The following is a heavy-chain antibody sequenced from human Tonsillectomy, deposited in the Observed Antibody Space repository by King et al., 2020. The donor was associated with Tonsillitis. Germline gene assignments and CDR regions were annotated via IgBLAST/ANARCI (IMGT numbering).Heavy chain of an antibody. V-gene: IGHV1-2*02. CDR1: GYTFTDYY. D-gene: IGHD2/OR15-2a*01. CDR2: INPHNVGK. J-gene: IGHJ4*02. Sequence: VQLVESGAEVKKSGASVKVSCKASGYTFTDYYIHWVRQAPGQGLEWMGWINPHNVGKDYAQKFQGRVTMTRETSISTAYMELSRLRSDDTAVYYCARSDSTAWSYYFDFWGQGTLVTVSS. CDR3: ARSDSTAWSYYFDF.